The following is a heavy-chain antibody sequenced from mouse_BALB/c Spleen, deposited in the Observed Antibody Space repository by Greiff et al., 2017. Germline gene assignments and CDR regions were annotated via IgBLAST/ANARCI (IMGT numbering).Heavy chain of an antibody. Sequence: EVQLVESGGGLVKPGGSLKLSCAASGFTFSSYAMSWVRQSPEKRLEWVAEISSGGSYTYYPDTVTGRFTISRDNAKNTLYLEMSSLRSEDTAMNYCARDAYYYGSSSFAYWGQGTLVTVSA. J-gene: IGHJ3*01. CDR1: GFTFSSYA. V-gene: IGHV5-9-4*01. CDR2: ISSGGSYT. CDR3: ARDAYYYGSSSFAY. D-gene: IGHD1-1*01.